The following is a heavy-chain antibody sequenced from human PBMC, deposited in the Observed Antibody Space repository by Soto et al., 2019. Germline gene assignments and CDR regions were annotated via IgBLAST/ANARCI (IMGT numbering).Heavy chain of an antibody. D-gene: IGHD3-10*01. CDR3: AKDSHTYYYGSGRIDY. CDR2: ISGSGGST. J-gene: IGHJ4*02. CDR1: GFTFSSYA. V-gene: IGHV3-23*01. Sequence: EVQLLESGGGLVQPGGSLRLSCAASGFTFSSYAMSWVRQAPGKGLEWVSAISGSGGSTYYADSVKGRFTISRDNSKNTLYLQMNSLRAEDTAVYYCAKDSHTYYYGSGRIDYWGQGTLVTVSS.